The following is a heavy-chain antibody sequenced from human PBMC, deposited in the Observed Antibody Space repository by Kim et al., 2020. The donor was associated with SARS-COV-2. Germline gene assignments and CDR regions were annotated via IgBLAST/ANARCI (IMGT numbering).Heavy chain of an antibody. CDR2: I. D-gene: IGHD4-17*01. J-gene: IGHJ4*02. V-gene: IGHV3-48*03. CDR3: ARYTVTTSWDY. Sequence: IYYADSVKGRFTISRDNAKNSLYLQMNSLRAEDTAVYYCARYTVTTSWDYWGQGTLVTVSS.